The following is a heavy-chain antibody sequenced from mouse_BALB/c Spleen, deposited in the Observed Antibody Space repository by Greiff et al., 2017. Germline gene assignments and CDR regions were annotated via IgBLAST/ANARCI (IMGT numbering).Heavy chain of an antibody. Sequence: EVKLVESGGGLVKPGGSLKLSCAASGFTFSSYTMSWVRQTPEKRLEWVATISSGGSYTYYPDSVKGRFTISRDNAKNTLYLQMSSLKSEDTAMYYCTRDAYYGNYDAFDYWGQGTTLTVSS. CDR2: ISSGGSYT. V-gene: IGHV5-6-4*01. J-gene: IGHJ2*01. D-gene: IGHD2-10*01. CDR3: TRDAYYGNYDAFDY. CDR1: GFTFSSYT.